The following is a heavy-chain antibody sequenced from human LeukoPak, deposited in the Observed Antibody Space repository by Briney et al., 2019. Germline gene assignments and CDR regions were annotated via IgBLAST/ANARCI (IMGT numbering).Heavy chain of an antibody. Sequence: SETLSLTCAVYGGSFSGYYWTWIRQPPGKGLEWIGEISHSGSTNYNPSLKSRVTISVDTSKNQFSLKLSSVTAADTAVYYCARQGAYQPSQIHDTFDIWGQGTMVTVSS. CDR1: GGSFSGYY. CDR3: ARQGAYQPSQIHDTFDI. D-gene: IGHD3-16*01. V-gene: IGHV4-34*01. J-gene: IGHJ3*02. CDR2: ISHSGST.